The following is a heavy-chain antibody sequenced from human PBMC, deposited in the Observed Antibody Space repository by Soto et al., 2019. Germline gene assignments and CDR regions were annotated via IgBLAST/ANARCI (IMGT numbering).Heavy chain of an antibody. D-gene: IGHD2-15*01. CDR3: AREPCSHIDRYCDEGAVDWVDP. Sequence: GGSLRLSCAASGFSFSTYAMSWVRQAPGKGLEWVSAISGSGATTFCADSMKGRFTISRDNSRDTLYLQMNSLRADDTAVYFCAREPCSHIDRYCDEGAVDWVDPWGRGTLVTVSS. CDR1: GFSFSTYA. V-gene: IGHV3-23*01. CDR2: ISGSGATT. J-gene: IGHJ5*02.